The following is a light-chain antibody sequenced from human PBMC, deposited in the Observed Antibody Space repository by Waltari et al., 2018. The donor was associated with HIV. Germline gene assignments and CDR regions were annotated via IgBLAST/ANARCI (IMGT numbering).Light chain of an antibody. Sequence: DIVLTQSPLSLPVTPGESASLSCRASQSLLRNDGNNYLDWYVQKPGRSPQRLVYLASRRTSGVPERFSGTGSGTNFTLKIGRVEAADVGTYYCLQSLHTPRFSFGPGTRVDI. J-gene: IGKJ3*01. V-gene: IGKV2-28*01. CDR1: QSLLRNDGNNY. CDR2: LAS. CDR3: LQSLHTPRFS.